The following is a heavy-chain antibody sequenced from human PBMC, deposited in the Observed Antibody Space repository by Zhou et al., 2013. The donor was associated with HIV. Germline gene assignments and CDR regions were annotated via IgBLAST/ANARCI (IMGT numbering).Heavy chain of an antibody. J-gene: IGHJ4*02. D-gene: IGHD6-19*01. V-gene: IGHV1-69*05. CDR1: EAPFSSYA. CDR3: ASTYGEIAVAGTGYFDY. CDR2: IIPIFGTA. Sequence: QVQLVQSGAEVKKPGSSVKVSCKALEAPFSSYAISWVRQAPGQGLEWMGGIIPIFGTANYAQKFQGRVTITTDESTSTAYMELSSLRSEDTAVYYXASTYGEIAVAGTGYFDYWGQGTLVTVSS.